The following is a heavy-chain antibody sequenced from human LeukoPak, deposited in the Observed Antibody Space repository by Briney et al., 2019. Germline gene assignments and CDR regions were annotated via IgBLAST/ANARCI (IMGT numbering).Heavy chain of an antibody. Sequence: GGSLRLSCAASGFIFSSYAMSWVRQAPGKGLEWVSTISGSGSSTYYADSVKGRFTISRDNSKNTLCLQMSSLRAEDTALYFCAEEVGSTYPTFDYWGQGALVTVSS. V-gene: IGHV3-23*01. D-gene: IGHD1-26*01. J-gene: IGHJ4*02. CDR3: AEEVGSTYPTFDY. CDR1: GFIFSSYA. CDR2: ISGSGSST.